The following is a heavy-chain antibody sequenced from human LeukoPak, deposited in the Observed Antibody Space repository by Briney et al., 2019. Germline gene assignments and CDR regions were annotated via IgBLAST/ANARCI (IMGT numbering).Heavy chain of an antibody. J-gene: IGHJ4*02. CDR2: ISYDGSNK. CDR1: VFTFSSYA. V-gene: IGHV3-30*04. D-gene: IGHD3-9*01. CDR3: ARDRWDILTGYYTY. Sequence: GGSLRLSCAASVFTFSSYAMHWVREAPGKGLEWVAVISYDGSNKYYADSVKGRFTISRDNSKNTLYLQMNSLRAEDTAVYYCARDRWDILTGYYTYWGQGTLVTVSS.